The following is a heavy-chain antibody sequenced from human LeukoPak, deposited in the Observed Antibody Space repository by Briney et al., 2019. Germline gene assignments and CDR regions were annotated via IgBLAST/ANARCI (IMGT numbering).Heavy chain of an antibody. CDR3: ARRGYCSSTSCYEYWFDP. V-gene: IGHV4-39*01. D-gene: IGHD2-2*01. CDR2: IYYSGIT. J-gene: IGHJ5*02. CDR1: GGSISSSSYY. Sequence: SETLSLTCTVSGGSISSSSYYWGWIRQPPGKGLEWIGIIYYSGITYYNPSLKSRLTISVDTSKNQFSLKLSSVTATDTAVYYCARRGYCSSTSCYEYWFDPWGQGTLVTVSS.